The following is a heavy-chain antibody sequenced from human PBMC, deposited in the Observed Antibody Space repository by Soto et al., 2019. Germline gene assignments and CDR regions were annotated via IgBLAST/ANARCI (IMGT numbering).Heavy chain of an antibody. Sequence: KASGGTFSSYAISWVRQAPGQGLEWMGGIIPIFGTANYAQKFQGRVTITADESTSTAYMELSSLRSEDTAVYYCARTLPNAIAVAGTEGSWFDPWGQGTLVTVSS. CDR2: IIPIFGTA. J-gene: IGHJ5*02. V-gene: IGHV1-69*01. CDR1: GGTFSSYA. CDR3: ARTLPNAIAVAGTEGSWFDP. D-gene: IGHD6-19*01.